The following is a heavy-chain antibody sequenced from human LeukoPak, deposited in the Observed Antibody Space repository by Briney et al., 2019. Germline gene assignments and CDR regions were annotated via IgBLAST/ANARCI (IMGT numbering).Heavy chain of an antibody. CDR3: ARDTSNEYEPTLFDI. Sequence: ASVKVSCKASGYTFTNYGINWVRQAPGQGLEWMGWISAYNDNKNYPQKVQGRVTMTTDTSTSTAYMELRSLRSDDTAVYYCARDTSNEYEPTLFDIWGQGTMVTVSS. CDR1: GYTFTNYG. V-gene: IGHV1-18*01. D-gene: IGHD1-1*01. CDR2: ISAYNDNK. J-gene: IGHJ3*02.